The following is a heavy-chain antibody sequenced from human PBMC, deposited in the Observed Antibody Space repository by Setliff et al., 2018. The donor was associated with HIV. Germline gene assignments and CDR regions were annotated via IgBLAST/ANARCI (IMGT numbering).Heavy chain of an antibody. Sequence: ASVKVSCKASGYTFTSYAMHWVRQAPGQRLEWMGWINAGNGNTKYSQKFQGRVTITRDTSASTAYMELSSLRSEDTAVYYCARGPSGWPHFDYWGQGTLVTVTS. CDR3: ARGPSGWPHFDY. V-gene: IGHV1-3*01. D-gene: IGHD6-19*01. CDR1: GYTFTSYA. J-gene: IGHJ4*02. CDR2: INAGNGNT.